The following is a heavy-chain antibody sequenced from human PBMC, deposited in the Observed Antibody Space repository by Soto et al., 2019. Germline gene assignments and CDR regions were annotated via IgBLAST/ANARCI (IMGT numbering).Heavy chain of an antibody. J-gene: IGHJ5*02. D-gene: IGHD3-10*01. CDR2: ISSSSSYT. Sequence: AGGSLRLSCAASGFTFSDYYMSWIRQAPGKGLEWVSNISSSSSYTNYADSVKGRFTISRDNAKNSLYLQMNSLRAEDTAVYYCARFVGLGYYGSGSSNWFDPWGQGTLVTVSS. CDR1: GFTFSDYY. V-gene: IGHV3-11*06. CDR3: ARFVGLGYYGSGSSNWFDP.